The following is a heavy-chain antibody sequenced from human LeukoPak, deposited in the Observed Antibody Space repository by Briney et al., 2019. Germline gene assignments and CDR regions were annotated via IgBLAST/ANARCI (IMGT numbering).Heavy chain of an antibody. J-gene: IGHJ4*02. CDR1: GFIFDRYG. D-gene: IGHD3-22*01. Sequence: PGGSLRLSCAASGFIFDRYGMTWVRQAPGEGLKWVSSISDYGSRTNYADSVKGRFTVSRDNSKNTVYVQMNSLRAEDTAIYYCAKQESSGSYPYYFDYWRQGTVVSVSS. CDR2: ISDYGSRT. V-gene: IGHV3-23*01. CDR3: AKQESSGSYPYYFDY.